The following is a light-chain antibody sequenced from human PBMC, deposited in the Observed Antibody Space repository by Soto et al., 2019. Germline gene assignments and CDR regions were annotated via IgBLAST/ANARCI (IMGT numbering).Light chain of an antibody. CDR3: AAWDDSLHGPV. V-gene: IGLV1-44*01. Sequence: QSVLTQPPSASGTPGQRVTISCSGSSSHIGSNTVNWYQQLPGTSPNLLIFSNNQRPSGVTDRFSGSKSGTSASLAISGLQSEDEADSYCAAWDDSLHGPVFGGGTKLTVL. CDR1: SSHIGSNT. CDR2: SNN. J-gene: IGLJ2*01.